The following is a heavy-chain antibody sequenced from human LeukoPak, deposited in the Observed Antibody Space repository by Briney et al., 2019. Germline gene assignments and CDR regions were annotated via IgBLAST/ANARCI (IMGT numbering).Heavy chain of an antibody. V-gene: IGHV4-39*01. D-gene: IGHD6-13*01. CDR1: GGSISSSSYH. Sequence: PSETLSLTCTVSGGSISSSSYHWGWIRQPPGKGLEWIGSIYYSGSTYYNPSLKSRVTISVDTSKNQFSLQLNSVTAADTAVYYCARSLGSWFPFEYWGQGTLVTVSS. CDR3: ARSLGSWFPFEY. J-gene: IGHJ4*02. CDR2: IYYSGST.